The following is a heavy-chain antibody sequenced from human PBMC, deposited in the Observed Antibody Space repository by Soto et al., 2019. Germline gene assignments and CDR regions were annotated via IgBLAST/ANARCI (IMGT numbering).Heavy chain of an antibody. CDR1: GGTVSSYA. D-gene: IGHD3-10*01. CDR2: IIPIFGTA. J-gene: IGHJ6*02. V-gene: IGHV1-69*12. CDR3: ARDYRAGFGEDYYGMDV. Sequence: QVQLVQSGAEVKKPGSSVKVSCKASGGTVSSYAISWVRQAPGQGLEWMGGIIPIFGTANYAQKFQGRVTITADESTSTAYMELSSLRSEDTAVYYCARDYRAGFGEDYYGMDVWGQGTTVTVSS.